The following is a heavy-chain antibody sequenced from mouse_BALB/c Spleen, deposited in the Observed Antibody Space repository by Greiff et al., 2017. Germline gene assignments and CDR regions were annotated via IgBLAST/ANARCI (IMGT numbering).Heavy chain of an antibody. CDR3: ARDGTTEAMDY. D-gene: IGHD2-14*01. CDR1: GFTFSDYY. CDR2: ISDGGSYT. J-gene: IGHJ4*01. Sequence: EVKLVESGGGLVKPGGSLKLSCAASGFTFSDYYMYWVRQTPEKRLEWVATISDGGSYTYYPDSVKGRFTISRDNAKNNLYLQMSSLKSEDTAMYYCARDGTTEAMDYWGQGTSVTGSS. V-gene: IGHV5-4*02.